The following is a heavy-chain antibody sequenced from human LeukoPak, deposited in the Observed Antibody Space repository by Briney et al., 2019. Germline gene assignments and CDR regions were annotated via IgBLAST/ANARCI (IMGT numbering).Heavy chain of an antibody. D-gene: IGHD7-27*01. CDR1: GFTFSSYS. V-gene: IGHV3-21*01. CDR3: ARPKEDDWGSHDY. CDR2: ISRSSSYM. J-gene: IGHJ4*02. Sequence: PGGSLRLSCTASGFTFSSYSMNWVRQAPGKGLEWVPSISRSSSYMYYADSVKGRFTISRDNAKNSLYLQMNSLRAEDTAVYYCARPKEDDWGSHDYWGQGTLVTVSS.